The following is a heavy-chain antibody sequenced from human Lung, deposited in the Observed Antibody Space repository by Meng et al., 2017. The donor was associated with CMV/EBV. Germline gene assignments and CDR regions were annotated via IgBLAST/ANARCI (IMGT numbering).Heavy chain of an antibody. CDR1: GFTFSNAW. J-gene: IGHJ3*02. V-gene: IGHV3-15*01. Sequence: SCEASGFTFSNAWMSWVRQAPGKGLEWVGRIKSKTDGGTTDYAAPVKGRFTISRDDSKNTLYLQMNSLKTEDTAVYYCATGSYSSDDAFDIWGQGTXVTVSS. CDR3: ATGSYSSDDAFDI. CDR2: IKSKTDGGTT. D-gene: IGHD6-25*01.